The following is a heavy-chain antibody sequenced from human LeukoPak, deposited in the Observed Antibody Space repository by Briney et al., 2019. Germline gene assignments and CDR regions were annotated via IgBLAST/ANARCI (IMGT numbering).Heavy chain of an antibody. CDR3: ANAGAATESPTWYFDL. V-gene: IGHV3-23*01. Sequence: GGSLRLSCAASGFTFSSYAMSWVRQAPGKGLEWVSAISGSGGSTYYADSVKGRFTISRDNSKNTLYLQMNSLRAEDTAVYYCANAGAATESPTWYFDLWGRGTLLTVSS. CDR1: GFTFSSYA. CDR2: ISGSGGST. J-gene: IGHJ2*01. D-gene: IGHD2-15*01.